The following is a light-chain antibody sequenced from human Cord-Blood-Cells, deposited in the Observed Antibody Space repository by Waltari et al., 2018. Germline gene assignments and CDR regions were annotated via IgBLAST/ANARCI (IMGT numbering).Light chain of an antibody. CDR2: DAS. Sequence: DIQMTQYPSTLSASVRDRVTITCRASQSISSWLAWYQQKPGKAPKRLIYDASILESGVPSRFSGSGSGTEFTLTISSLQPDDFATYYCQQYNSYWTFGQGTKVEIK. CDR3: QQYNSYWT. CDR1: QSISSW. V-gene: IGKV1-5*01. J-gene: IGKJ1*01.